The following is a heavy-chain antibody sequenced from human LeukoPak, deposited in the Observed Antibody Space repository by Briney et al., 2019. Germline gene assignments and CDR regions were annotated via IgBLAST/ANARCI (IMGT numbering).Heavy chain of an antibody. CDR2: IYYSGST. J-gene: IGHJ4*02. CDR1: GGSISSYY. Sequence: PSETLSLTCTVSGGSISSYYWSWIRQPPGKGLEWIGYIYYSGSTNYNPSLKSRVTISVDTSKNQFSLKLSSVTAADTAVYYCAREVSYGSGSFADYWGQGTLVTVSP. CDR3: AREVSYGSGSFADY. D-gene: IGHD3-10*01. V-gene: IGHV4-59*01.